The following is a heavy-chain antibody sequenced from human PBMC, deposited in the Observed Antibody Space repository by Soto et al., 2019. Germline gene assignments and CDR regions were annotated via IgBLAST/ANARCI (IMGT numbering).Heavy chain of an antibody. CDR3: ARCHSSSGPFAY. V-gene: IGHV1-8*01. CDR2: MNPNSVNT. D-gene: IGHD6-13*01. J-gene: IGHJ4*02. CDR1: GYTFTSYD. Sequence: QVKLVQSGAEVKKPGASVEVSCKASGYTFTSYDINWVRQATGQGLEGMGWMNPNSVNTGYSQTFQGRVTMTRNTSISTAYMALRSLRSEDTAVCYPARCHSSSGPFAYWGKGTLVTVSS.